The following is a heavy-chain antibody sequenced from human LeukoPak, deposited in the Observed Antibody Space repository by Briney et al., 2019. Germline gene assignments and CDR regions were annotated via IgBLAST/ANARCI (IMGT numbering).Heavy chain of an antibody. V-gene: IGHV3-23*01. CDR2: ISGSGGGT. CDR1: GFTFSSYA. CDR3: AKNGVNYWYFDL. D-gene: IGHD2-8*01. J-gene: IGHJ2*01. Sequence: GGSLRLSCAASGFTFSSYAMSWVRQAPGKGLEWVSGISGSGGGTYDADSVKGRFTISRDNSKNTLYLQMNSLRAEDTAVYYCAKNGVNYWYFDLWGRGTLVTVSS.